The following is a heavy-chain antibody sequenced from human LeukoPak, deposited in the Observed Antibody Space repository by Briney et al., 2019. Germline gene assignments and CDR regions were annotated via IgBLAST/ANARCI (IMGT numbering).Heavy chain of an antibody. D-gene: IGHD3-22*01. J-gene: IGHJ4*02. CDR1: GGTFSSYA. V-gene: IGHV1-69*01. CDR3: ARDRQAYYDSSGYSGYDY. CDR2: IIPIFGTA. Sequence: GSSVKVSCKASGGTFSSYAISWVRQAPGQGLEWMGGIIPIFGTANYAQKFQGRVTITADESTRTAYMELSSLRSEDTAVYYCARDRQAYYDSSGYSGYDYWGQGTLVTVSS.